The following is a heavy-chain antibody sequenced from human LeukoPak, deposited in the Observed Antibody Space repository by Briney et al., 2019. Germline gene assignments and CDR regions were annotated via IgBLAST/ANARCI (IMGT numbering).Heavy chain of an antibody. Sequence: SQTLSLTCNVSGGSISSEYWSWIRQPPGKGLERIAYIYYSGSTNYNPSLESRVTISLGTSKKQFSLQLTSVTAADTAVYYCARSVGSGSYYGMDVWGQGTTVTVSS. J-gene: IGHJ6*02. CDR2: IYYSGST. CDR3: ARSVGSGSYYGMDV. D-gene: IGHD3-10*01. V-gene: IGHV4-59*01. CDR1: GGSISSEY.